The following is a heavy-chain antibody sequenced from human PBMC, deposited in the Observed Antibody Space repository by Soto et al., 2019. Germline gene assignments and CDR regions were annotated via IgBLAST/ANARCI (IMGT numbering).Heavy chain of an antibody. V-gene: IGHV3-11*06. Sequence: PGGSLRLSCAASGFTFSDYYMSWIRQAPGKGLEWVSYISSSSSYTNYADSVKGRFTISRDNAKNSLYLQMNSLRAEDTAVYYCARFSCSGGSCYDYWGQGTLVTVSS. D-gene: IGHD2-15*01. CDR3: ARFSCSGGSCYDY. CDR2: ISSSSSYT. J-gene: IGHJ4*02. CDR1: GFTFSDYY.